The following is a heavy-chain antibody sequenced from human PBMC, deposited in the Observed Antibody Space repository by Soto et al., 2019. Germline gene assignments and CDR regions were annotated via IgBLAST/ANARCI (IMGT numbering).Heavy chain of an antibody. CDR1: GYTFTGYA. CDR3: ARAVAVPADFDY. Sequence: QVQVVQSGAEEKKPGASVKVSCTASGYTFTGYAIHWVRQAPGQRLEWMGWINAGNGNTKYSQKFQGRVTITRDTSASTAYMELNSLRSEDTAVYYCARAVAVPADFDYWGQGTLVTVSS. V-gene: IGHV1-3*05. J-gene: IGHJ4*02. CDR2: INAGNGNT. D-gene: IGHD6-19*01.